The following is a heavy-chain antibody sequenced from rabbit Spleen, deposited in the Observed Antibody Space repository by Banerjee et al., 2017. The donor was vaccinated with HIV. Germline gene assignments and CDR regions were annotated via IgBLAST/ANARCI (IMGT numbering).Heavy chain of an antibody. D-gene: IGHD8-1*01. J-gene: IGHJ4*01. CDR1: GFSFSSGYY. CDR3: ARDGAGGSYFAL. CDR2: IYTSSGST. V-gene: IGHV1S43*01. Sequence: QSLEESGGGLVQPEGSLTLTCTASGFSFSSGYYMCWVRQAPGKGPEWIACIYTSSGSTWYASWVNGRFTISRSTSLNTATLQMTSLTVADTATYFCARDGAGGSYFALWGPGTLVTVS.